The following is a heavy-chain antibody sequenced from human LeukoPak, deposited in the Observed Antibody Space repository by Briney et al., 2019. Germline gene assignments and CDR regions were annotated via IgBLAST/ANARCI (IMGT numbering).Heavy chain of an antibody. CDR3: ARDQDWYFDL. CDR2: IYYSGRT. CDR1: GGSISRSSYY. J-gene: IGHJ2*01. V-gene: IGHV4-39*07. Sequence: SETLSLTCTVSGGSISRSSYYWGWIRQTPGKGLEWIGSIYYSGRTYYKSSLKSRVTISLDTSKNQFSLKLSSVTAADTAVYYCARDQDWYFDLWGRGTLVTVSS.